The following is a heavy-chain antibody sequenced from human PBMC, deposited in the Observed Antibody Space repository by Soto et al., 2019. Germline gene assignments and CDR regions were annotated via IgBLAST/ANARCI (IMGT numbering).Heavy chain of an antibody. J-gene: IGHJ4*02. CDR1: GFIFSSYW. CDR2: IKEDGSEK. D-gene: IGHD1-1*01. Sequence: EVQVLESGGGLVQPGGSLRLSCVASGFIFSSYWMSWVRQAPGKGLEWVAIIKEDGSEKYYVDSVKGRFTISRDNAKNSLYLQMNSLRAEDTAVYYCARDQLGPTSYWGQGTLVTVSS. CDR3: ARDQLGPTSY. V-gene: IGHV3-7*01.